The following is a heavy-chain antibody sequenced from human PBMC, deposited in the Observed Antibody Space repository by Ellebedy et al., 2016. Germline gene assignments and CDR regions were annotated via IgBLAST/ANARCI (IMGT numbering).Heavy chain of an antibody. CDR1: GGSFSGYY. Sequence: SETLSLTXAVYGGSFSGYYWSWIRQPPGKGLEWIGSIYYSGSTYYNPSLKSRVTISVDTSKNQFSLKLSSVTAADTAVYYCARVSHAFDIWGQGTMVTVSS. CDR2: IYYSGST. J-gene: IGHJ3*02. V-gene: IGHV4-34*01. CDR3: ARVSHAFDI.